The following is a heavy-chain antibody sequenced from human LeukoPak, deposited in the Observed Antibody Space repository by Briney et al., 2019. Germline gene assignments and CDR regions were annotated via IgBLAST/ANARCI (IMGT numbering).Heavy chain of an antibody. CDR1: GFTFSSSW. CDR3: ARGGGLDV. Sequence: GGSLRLSCVTSGFTFSSSWMHWVRQAPGKGLVWVSRINSDGSDISYADSVKGRFTISRDNAKNSLYLQMSNLRAEDTAVYFCARGGGLDVWGQGATVTVSS. CDR2: INSDGSDI. V-gene: IGHV3-74*01. D-gene: IGHD3-16*01. J-gene: IGHJ6*02.